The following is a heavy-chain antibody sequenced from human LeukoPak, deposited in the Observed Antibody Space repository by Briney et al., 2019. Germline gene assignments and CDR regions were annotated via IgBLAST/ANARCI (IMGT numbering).Heavy chain of an antibody. V-gene: IGHV1-46*01. J-gene: IGHJ3*02. D-gene: IGHD3-10*01. CDR2: INPSGGST. CDR3: ARGGFTTMLRGVIITLDAFDI. CDR1: GYTFTSYY. Sequence: ASVKVSCKASGYTFTSYYMHWVRQAPGQGLEWMGIINPSGGSTSYTQKFQGRVTMTRDTSTSTVYMELSSLRSEDTAVYYCARGGFTTMLRGVIITLDAFDIWGQGTMVTVSS.